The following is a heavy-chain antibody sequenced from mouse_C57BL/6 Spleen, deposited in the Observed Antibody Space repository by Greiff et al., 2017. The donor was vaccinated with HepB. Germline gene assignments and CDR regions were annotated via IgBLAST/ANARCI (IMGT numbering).Heavy chain of an antibody. Sequence: QVQLKQPGAELVKPGASVKLSCKASGYTFTSYWMQWVKQRPGQGLEWIGEIDPSDSYTNYNQKFKGKATLTVDTSSSTAYMQLSSLTSEDSAVYYCARGGSSYYAMDYWGQGTSVTVSS. J-gene: IGHJ4*01. CDR1: GYTFTSYW. CDR2: IDPSDSYT. D-gene: IGHD1-1*01. V-gene: IGHV1-50*01. CDR3: ARGGSSYYAMDY.